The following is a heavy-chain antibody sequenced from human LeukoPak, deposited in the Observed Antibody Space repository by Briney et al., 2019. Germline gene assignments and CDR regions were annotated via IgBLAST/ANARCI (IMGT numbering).Heavy chain of an antibody. D-gene: IGHD3-22*01. V-gene: IGHV3-9*01. J-gene: IGHJ4*02. Sequence: GRSLRLSCAASGFTFDDYAMHWVRQAPGKGLEWVSGISWNSGSIGYADSVKGRFTISRDNAKNSLYLQMNSPRAEDTALYYCAKDISDYYDSSGYYVYWGQGTLVTVSS. CDR3: AKDISDYYDSSGYYVY. CDR1: GFTFDDYA. CDR2: ISWNSGSI.